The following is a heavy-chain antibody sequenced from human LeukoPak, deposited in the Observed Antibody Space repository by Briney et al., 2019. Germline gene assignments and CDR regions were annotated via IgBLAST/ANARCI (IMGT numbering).Heavy chain of an antibody. J-gene: IGHJ4*02. CDR1: GGSISSGGYY. D-gene: IGHD1-26*01. CDR3: ARWDSASYFLAY. V-gene: IGHV4-61*08. Sequence: PSETLSLTCSVSGGSISSGGYYWSWIRQPPGKGLEWIGYIHYSGSTNYNPSLKSRVTISVDTSKNQFSLKLNSVTAADTAVYYCARWDSASYFLAYGGQGTLVTVSS. CDR2: IHYSGST.